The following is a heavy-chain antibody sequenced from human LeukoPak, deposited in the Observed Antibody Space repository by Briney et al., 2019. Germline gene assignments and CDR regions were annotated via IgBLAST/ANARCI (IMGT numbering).Heavy chain of an antibody. CDR1: GYTFTGYY. CDR2: INPNSGGT. J-gene: IGHJ4*02. V-gene: IGHV1-2*02. D-gene: IGHD6-13*01. CDR3: ARGAAAGIMFDY. Sequence: GASVKVSCKASGYTFTGYYMHWVRQAPGQGLEWMGWINPNSGGTNYAQKFQGRVTMTRATSISTAYMELSRLRSDGTAVYYCARGAAAGIMFDYWGQGTLVTVSS.